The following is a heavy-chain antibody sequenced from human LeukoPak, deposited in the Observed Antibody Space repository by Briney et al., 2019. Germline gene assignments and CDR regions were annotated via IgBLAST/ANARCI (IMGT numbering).Heavy chain of an antibody. Sequence: ASVKVSCKASGYTFTTYGISWVRQAPGQGLEWMGWISAYNGNTNYAQKLQGGVTMTTDTSTSTAYMELRSLRSDDTAVYYCARFQGSKWLVRNWFDPWGQGTLVTVSS. CDR3: ARFQGSKWLVRNWFDP. V-gene: IGHV1-18*01. CDR1: GYTFTTYG. CDR2: ISAYNGNT. D-gene: IGHD6-19*01. J-gene: IGHJ5*02.